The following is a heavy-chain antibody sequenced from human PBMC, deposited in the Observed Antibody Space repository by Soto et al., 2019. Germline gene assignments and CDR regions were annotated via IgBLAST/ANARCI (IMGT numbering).Heavy chain of an antibody. CDR2: IYYSGST. CDR1: GGSISSGGYY. V-gene: IGHV4-31*03. Sequence: QVQLQESGPGLVKPSQTLSLTCTVSGGSISSGGYYWSWIRQHPGKGLEWSGYIYYSGSTYSNPSLKSRVTISGDTSKDQFSQKLSSVTAGDTAVYYCARVKRGDQIENWFGPWGQGTLVTVSS. D-gene: IGHD2-21*02. CDR3: ARVKRGDQIENWFGP. J-gene: IGHJ5*02.